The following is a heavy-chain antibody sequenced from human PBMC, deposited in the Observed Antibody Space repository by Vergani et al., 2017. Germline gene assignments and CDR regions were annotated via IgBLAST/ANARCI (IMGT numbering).Heavy chain of an antibody. Sequence: VQLLESGGGLVQPGGSLRLSCAASGCTFSSYAMSWVRQAPGKGLEWVSAISGSGGSTYYADPVKGRFTIARDNSKNSLYLQMNSLGAEDTAVYYWAKVRGHAPHYYYYYMDVWGKGTTVTVSS. CDR3: AKVRGHAPHYYYYYMDV. D-gene: IGHD3-10*01. J-gene: IGHJ6*03. V-gene: IGHV3-23*01. CDR2: ISGSGGST. CDR1: GCTFSSYA.